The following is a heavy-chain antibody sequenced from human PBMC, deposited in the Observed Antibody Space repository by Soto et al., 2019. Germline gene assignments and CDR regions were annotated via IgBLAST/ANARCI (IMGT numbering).Heavy chain of an antibody. D-gene: IGHD3-3*01. Sequence: QVQLVESGGGVVQPGRSLRLSCAASGFTLSSYAMHWVRQAPGKGLEWVAVISYDGSNKYYADSVKGRFTISRDNSKNTLYLQMNSLRAEDTAVYYCARAYDFWSGYYLTYWGQGTLVTVSS. V-gene: IGHV3-30-3*01. CDR3: ARAYDFWSGYYLTY. J-gene: IGHJ4*02. CDR2: ISYDGSNK. CDR1: GFTLSSYA.